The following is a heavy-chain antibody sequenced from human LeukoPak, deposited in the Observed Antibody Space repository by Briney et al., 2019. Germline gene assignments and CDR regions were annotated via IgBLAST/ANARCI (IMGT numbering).Heavy chain of an antibody. Sequence: ASVKVSCKASGYTFTSYGISWVRQAPGQGLEWMGWISAYNGNTNYAQKLQGRVTMTTDTSTSIAYMDLRSLRSDDTAVYYCARDGYQPLDVTYFQHWGQGTLVTVSS. CDR1: GYTFTSYG. CDR3: ARDGYQPLDVTYFQH. V-gene: IGHV1-18*01. D-gene: IGHD2-2*01. J-gene: IGHJ1*01. CDR2: ISAYNGNT.